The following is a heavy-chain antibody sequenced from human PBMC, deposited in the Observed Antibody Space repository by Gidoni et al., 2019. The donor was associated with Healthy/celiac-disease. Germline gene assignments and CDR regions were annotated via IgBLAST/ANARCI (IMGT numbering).Heavy chain of an antibody. CDR3: ARDGTYSSSLPTEYYYYGMDV. V-gene: IGHV3-48*02. Sequence: EVHLLESGGGLLQPGGSLRLSCAASEFTFTSYTMNWVRQAPGKGLEWVAYISSSSSTIYYADSVKGRFTISRDNAKNSLYLQMNSLRDEDTAVYYCARDGTYSSSLPTEYYYYGMDVWGQGTTVTVSS. D-gene: IGHD6-6*01. CDR2: ISSSSSTI. CDR1: EFTFTSYT. J-gene: IGHJ6*02.